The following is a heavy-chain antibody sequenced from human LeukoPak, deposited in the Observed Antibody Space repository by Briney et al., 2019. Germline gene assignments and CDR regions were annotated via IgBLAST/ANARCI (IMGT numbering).Heavy chain of an antibody. J-gene: IGHJ4*02. CDR2: ISSSSSYI. V-gene: IGHV3-21*01. Sequence: GGSLRLSCAASGFTFSSYSMNWVRQAPGKGLEWVSSISSSSSYIYYADSVKGRFTISRDNAKNSLYLQMNSLRAEDTAVYYCARDWDGFRGFDYWGQGTLVTVSS. CDR3: ARDWDGFRGFDY. D-gene: IGHD1-26*01. CDR1: GFTFSSYS.